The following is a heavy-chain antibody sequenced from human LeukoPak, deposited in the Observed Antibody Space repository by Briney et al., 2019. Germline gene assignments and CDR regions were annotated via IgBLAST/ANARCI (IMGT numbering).Heavy chain of an antibody. Sequence: GGSLRLSCTASGLTFSSSGMHWVRQAPGKGLDWVSLINHDGTDTYYADSVKGRFTISRDNSQNTLYLQMNSLRGEDTAVYYCTNFEYWGQGTLVTVSS. CDR2: INHDGTDT. V-gene: IGHV3-30*02. J-gene: IGHJ4*02. CDR1: GLTFSSSG. CDR3: TNFEY.